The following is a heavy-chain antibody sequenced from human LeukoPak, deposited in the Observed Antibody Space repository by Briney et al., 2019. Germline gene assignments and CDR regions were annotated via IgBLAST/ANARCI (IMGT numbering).Heavy chain of an antibody. D-gene: IGHD6-13*01. CDR1: GGSISSGGYS. V-gene: IGHV4-30-2*01. CDR2: IYHSGST. CDR3: AGEGYSSSH. Sequence: KSSETLSLTCAVSGGSISSGGYSWSWIRQPPGKGLEWIGYIYHSGSTYYNSSLKSRVTISVDRSKNQFSLKLSSVTAADTAVYYCAGEGYSSSHWGQGTLVTVSS. J-gene: IGHJ4*02.